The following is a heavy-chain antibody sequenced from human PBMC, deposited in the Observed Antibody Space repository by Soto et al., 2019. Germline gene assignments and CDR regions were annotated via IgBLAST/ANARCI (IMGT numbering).Heavy chain of an antibody. CDR2: VCSSVSA. Sequence: PSETLSLTCIVSGVSVRSYTWSWVRQPANKGLEWTGRVCSSVSATYLPSLKRRVSISMDTPENRISLKLDSVTAADAGVYFCARDGMTTGDTWGPGTLVTVSS. CDR3: ARDGMTTGDT. J-gene: IGHJ4*02. V-gene: IGHV4-4*07. D-gene: IGHD2-21*02. CDR1: GVSVRSYT.